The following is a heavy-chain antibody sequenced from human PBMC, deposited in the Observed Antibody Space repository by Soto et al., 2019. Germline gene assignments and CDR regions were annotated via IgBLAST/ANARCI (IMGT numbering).Heavy chain of an antibody. CDR3: ATFKGIAAAGKRDYYYGMDD. D-gene: IGHD6-13*01. CDR2: FDPEDGET. Sequence: GASVKVSCKVSGYTLTELSMHWVRQAPGRGLEWMGGFDPEDGETIYAQKFQGRVTMTEDTSTDTAYMELSSLRSEDTAVYYCATFKGIAAAGKRDYYYGMDDWGQGTTITVSS. CDR1: GYTLTELS. J-gene: IGHJ6*02. V-gene: IGHV1-24*01.